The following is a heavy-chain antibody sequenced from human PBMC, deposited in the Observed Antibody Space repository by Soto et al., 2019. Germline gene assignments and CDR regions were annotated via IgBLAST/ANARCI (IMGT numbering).Heavy chain of an antibody. Sequence: PGESLKISCKGSGYSFTSYWIGWVRQMPGKGLEWMGRIDPSDSYTNYSPSFQGHVTISADKSISTAYLQWSSMKASDTATYYCAREPYCSGGSCYPYYYYYGMDVWGQGTTVTVSS. J-gene: IGHJ6*02. CDR3: AREPYCSGGSCYPYYYYYGMDV. CDR2: IDPSDSYT. V-gene: IGHV5-10-1*01. D-gene: IGHD2-15*01. CDR1: GYSFTSYW.